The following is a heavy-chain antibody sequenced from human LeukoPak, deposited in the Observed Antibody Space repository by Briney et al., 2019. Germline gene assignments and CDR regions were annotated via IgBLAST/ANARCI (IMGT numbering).Heavy chain of an antibody. J-gene: IGHJ6*03. CDR1: GGSFSGYY. V-gene: IGHV4-34*01. CDR3: ARVVVPAALTYYYYYMDV. CDR2: INHSGST. Sequence: SETLSLTCAVYGGSFSGYYWSWIRQPPGKGLEWIGEINHSGSTNYNPSLKSRVTISVDTSKNQFSLKLSSVTAADTAVYYCARVVVPAALTYYYYYMDVWGKGTTVTV. D-gene: IGHD2-2*01.